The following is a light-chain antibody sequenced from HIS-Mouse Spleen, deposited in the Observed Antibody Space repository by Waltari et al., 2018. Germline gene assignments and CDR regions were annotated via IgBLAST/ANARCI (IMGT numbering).Light chain of an antibody. CDR1: AFPKTY. CDR3: YSTDSSGNHRV. V-gene: IGLV3-10*01. CDR2: EDS. J-gene: IGLJ2*01. Sequence: SYELTQPPSVSVSPGHTARLTCPGNAFPKTYAYWYQQKSGHAPVLVIYEDSKRPSGIPERFSGSSSGTMATLTISGAQVEDEADYYCYSTDSSGNHRVFGGGTKLTVL.